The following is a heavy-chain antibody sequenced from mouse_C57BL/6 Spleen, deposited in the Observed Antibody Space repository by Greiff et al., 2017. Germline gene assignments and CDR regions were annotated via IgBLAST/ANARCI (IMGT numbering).Heavy chain of an antibody. CDR3: SRGGFYGYPQFSY. Sequence: EVQLQQSVAELVRPGASVKLSCTASGFNIKNTYMHWVKQRPEKGLEWIGRIDPANGNTKYAPKFQGKATITADTSSNTAYLQLSRLTSEDTAIYYCSRGGFYGYPQFSYWGQGTLVTVSA. CDR2: IDPANGNT. D-gene: IGHD2-2*01. CDR1: GFNIKNTY. J-gene: IGHJ3*01. V-gene: IGHV14-3*01.